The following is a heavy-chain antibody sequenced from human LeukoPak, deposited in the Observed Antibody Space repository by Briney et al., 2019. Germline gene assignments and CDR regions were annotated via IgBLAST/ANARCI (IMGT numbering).Heavy chain of an antibody. Sequence: SETLSLTCAVSGGSITRGSYYWTWIRQPAGKALEWIGHVFTSGNTNYNPSLKGRVTISIETSKNQFSLELSSVTAADTAVYYCARERLAMVRGVIPKEAWGWFDPWGQGTLVTVSS. CDR2: VFTSGNT. CDR1: GGSITRGSYY. D-gene: IGHD3-10*01. J-gene: IGHJ5*02. CDR3: ARERLAMVRGVIPKEAWGWFDP. V-gene: IGHV4-61*09.